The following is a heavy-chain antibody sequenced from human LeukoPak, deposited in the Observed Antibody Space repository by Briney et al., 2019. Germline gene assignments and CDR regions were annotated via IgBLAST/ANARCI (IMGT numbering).Heavy chain of an antibody. V-gene: IGHV3-11*06. CDR3: AREYVVVVAATGVRNYYYGMDV. J-gene: IGHJ6*04. CDR2: ISSSSSYT. D-gene: IGHD2-15*01. CDR1: GLTFSDYY. Sequence: GGSLRLSCAASGLTFSDYYMSWIRQAPGKGLEWVSYISSSSSYTNYADSVKGRFTISRDNAKNSLYLQMNSLRAEDTAVYYCAREYVVVVAATGVRNYYYGMDVWGKGTTVTVSS.